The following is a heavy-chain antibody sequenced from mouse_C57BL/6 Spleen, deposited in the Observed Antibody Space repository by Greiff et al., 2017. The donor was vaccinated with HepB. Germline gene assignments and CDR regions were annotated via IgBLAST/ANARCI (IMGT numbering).Heavy chain of an antibody. CDR2: NYPGDGDT. D-gene: IGHD2-2*01. CDR1: GYAFSSSW. CDR3: ARSTMVTRDFDY. J-gene: IGHJ2*01. Sequence: QVQLQQSGPELVKPGASVKISCKASGYAFSSSWMNWVKQRPGKGLEWIGRNYPGDGDTNYNGKFKGKATLTADKSASTAYMQLSSLTSEDSAVYFCARSTMVTRDFDYWGQGTTLTVSS. V-gene: IGHV1-82*01.